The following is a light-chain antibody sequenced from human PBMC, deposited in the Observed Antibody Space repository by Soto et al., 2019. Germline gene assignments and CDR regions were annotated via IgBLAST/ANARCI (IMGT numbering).Light chain of an antibody. V-gene: IGLV3-21*02. Sequence: SYVLTQPPSVSVAPGQTAKITCGGSDIGRRSVHWYQQKPGQAPILVAYDDFDRPLGIPDRISGSKSGNTATLTITRVEAGDEADYYYQVWTTSGDLLFGGGTKVTVL. J-gene: IGLJ3*02. CDR2: DDF. CDR1: DIGRRS. CDR3: QVWTTSGDLL.